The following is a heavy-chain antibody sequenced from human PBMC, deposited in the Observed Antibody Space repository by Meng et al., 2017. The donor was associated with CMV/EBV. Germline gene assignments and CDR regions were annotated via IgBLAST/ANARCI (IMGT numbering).Heavy chain of an antibody. Sequence: QGLLVPSGAEVKKPGAVVKVSCKASGYTVTSYGISWVRQAPGQGLEWMGWISAYNGNANYAQKLQGRVTMTTDTSTSTAYMELRSLRSDDTAVYYCARMEVGGCSCYSDYWGQGTLVTVSS. CDR1: GYTVTSYG. CDR3: ARMEVGGCSCYSDY. D-gene: IGHD2-15*01. V-gene: IGHV1-18*01. CDR2: ISAYNGNA. J-gene: IGHJ4*02.